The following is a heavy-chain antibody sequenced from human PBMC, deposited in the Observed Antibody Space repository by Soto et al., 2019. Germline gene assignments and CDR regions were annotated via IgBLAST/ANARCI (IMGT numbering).Heavy chain of an antibody. CDR2: IGXSGASK. V-gene: IGHV3-23*01. CDR1: VFRFSSSA. J-gene: IGHJ6*01. CDR3: AKGVELDV. D-gene: IGHD1-26*01. Sequence: SLPLSCEPSVFRFSSSAMNSDRQAPGKGMDWXSAIGXSGASKYYEDXXKGRFNIXXDNYRNTPYLQLNRLRAEDTAVYYCAKGVELDVWGNGTTVTVSS.